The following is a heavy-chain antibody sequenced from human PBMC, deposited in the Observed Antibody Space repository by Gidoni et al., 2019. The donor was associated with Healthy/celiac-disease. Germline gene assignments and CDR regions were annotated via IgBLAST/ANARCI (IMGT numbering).Heavy chain of an antibody. D-gene: IGHD3-3*01. CDR1: GYTFTSYA. V-gene: IGHV1-3*01. CDR2: INAGNGNT. J-gene: IGHJ4*02. Sequence: QVQLVQSGAEVKKPGASVKVSCKASGYTFTSYAMHWVRQATGQRLAWMGWINAGNGNTKYSQKFQGRVTITRDTSASTAYMELSSLRSEDTAVYYCARLKYDFWSGYPYYFDYWGQGTLVTVSS. CDR3: ARLKYDFWSGYPYYFDY.